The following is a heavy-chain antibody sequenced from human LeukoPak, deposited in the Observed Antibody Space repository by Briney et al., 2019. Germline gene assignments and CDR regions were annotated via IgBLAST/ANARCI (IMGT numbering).Heavy chain of an antibody. V-gene: IGHV3-23*01. D-gene: IGHD2-15*01. CDR2: ITVSGDGT. CDR3: AKSGLNRFDY. Sequence: GGSLRLSCAASGFTFSTYAMTWVRQAPGKGLEWVSSITVSGDGTSAADSVKGRFSISRDNSKNTLYLQMNSLRVEDTAVYYCAKSGLNRFDYWGQGTLVTVSS. J-gene: IGHJ4*02. CDR1: GFTFSTYA.